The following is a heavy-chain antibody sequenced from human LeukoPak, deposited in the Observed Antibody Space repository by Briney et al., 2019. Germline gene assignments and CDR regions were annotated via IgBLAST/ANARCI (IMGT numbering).Heavy chain of an antibody. CDR3: ARGRKLGAPTYFFDY. D-gene: IGHD1-26*01. CDR2: ISGSGDNT. J-gene: IGHJ4*02. V-gene: IGHV3-23*01. Sequence: XVSLRVSCAAXGFTFSTYAMNWVRQAPGQGLEWVSGISGSGDNTYYADSVRGRFTISRDKAKSTVYLQMNSLGVEDTAIYYCARGRKLGAPTYFFDYWGQGTLVTVSS. CDR1: GFTFSTYA.